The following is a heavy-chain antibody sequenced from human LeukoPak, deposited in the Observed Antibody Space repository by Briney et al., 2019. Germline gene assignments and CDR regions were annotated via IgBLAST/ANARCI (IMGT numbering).Heavy chain of an antibody. D-gene: IGHD3-10*01. Sequence: SQTLSLTCTVSGGSISSGSYYWSWIRQPAGKGLEWIGSIYHSGSTYYNPSLKSRVTISVDTSKNQFSLKLSSVTAADTAVYYCAGGIREGFGEPFDYWGQGTLVTVSS. V-gene: IGHV4-61*02. CDR2: IYHSGST. CDR1: GGSISSGSYY. CDR3: AGGIREGFGEPFDY. J-gene: IGHJ4*02.